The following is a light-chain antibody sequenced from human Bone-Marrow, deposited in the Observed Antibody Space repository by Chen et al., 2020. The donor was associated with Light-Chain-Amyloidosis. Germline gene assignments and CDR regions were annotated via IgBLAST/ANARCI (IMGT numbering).Light chain of an antibody. CDR2: DDS. V-gene: IGLV3-21*02. J-gene: IGLJ3*02. Sequence: SYVLPQPSSVSVAPGQTATIAWGGNNIGSTSVHCYQHTPDQAPLLVVYDDSDRPSGIPERLSGSNSGNTATLTISRVEAGDEADYYCQGWDRSSDRPVFGGGTKLTVL. CDR1: NIGSTS. CDR3: QGWDRSSDRPV.